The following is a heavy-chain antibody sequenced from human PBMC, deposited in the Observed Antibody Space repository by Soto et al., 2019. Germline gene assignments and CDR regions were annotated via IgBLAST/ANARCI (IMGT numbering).Heavy chain of an antibody. D-gene: IGHD5-12*01. V-gene: IGHV3-30*18. Sequence: QVQLVESGGGVVQPGRSLRLSCEVSGFTFSSYGMHWVRQAPGKGLEWVTRISNDGSDTKYSGSVKGRFTVTRDNSKNTLYLQMNSLRPEDTAVYYCAKGSGYDFDQWGQGALVTVSS. CDR3: AKGSGYDFDQ. J-gene: IGHJ5*02. CDR1: GFTFSSYG. CDR2: ISNDGSDT.